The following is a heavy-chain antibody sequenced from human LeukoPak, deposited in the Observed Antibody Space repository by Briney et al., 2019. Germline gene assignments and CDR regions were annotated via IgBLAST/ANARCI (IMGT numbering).Heavy chain of an antibody. V-gene: IGHV3-7*01. Sequence: GGSLRLSCRASGFTFGGYWMYWVRQAPGEGLEWVANINFDGSEKNYVDSVKGRFTISRDNAKNSLYLQMNSLRAEDTAVYYCARDDYDYDAFDIWGQGTMVTVSS. CDR2: INFDGSEK. CDR1: GFTFGGYW. J-gene: IGHJ3*02. CDR3: ARDDYDYDAFDI. D-gene: IGHD3-16*01.